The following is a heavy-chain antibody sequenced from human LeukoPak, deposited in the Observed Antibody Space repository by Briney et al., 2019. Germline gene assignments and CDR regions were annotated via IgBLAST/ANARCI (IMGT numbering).Heavy chain of an antibody. J-gene: IGHJ4*02. CDR3: AAVDRYSSSSGRGNLYPVDY. D-gene: IGHD6-6*01. CDR2: INPSGGST. V-gene: IGHV1-46*01. Sequence: ASVKVSCKASGYTFTSYYMHWVRQAPGQGLEWMGIINPSGGSTSYAQKFQGRVTMTRDMSTSTVYMELSSLRSEDTAVYYCAAVDRYSSSSGRGNLYPVDYWGQGTLVTVSS. CDR1: GYTFTSYY.